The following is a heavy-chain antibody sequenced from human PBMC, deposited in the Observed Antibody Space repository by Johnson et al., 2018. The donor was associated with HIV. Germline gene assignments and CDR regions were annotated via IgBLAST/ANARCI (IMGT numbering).Heavy chain of an antibody. D-gene: IGHD4-17*01. V-gene: IGHV3-NL1*01. J-gene: IGHJ3*02. Sequence: VQLVESGGGVVQPGRSLRLSCAASGFTFSSYGMHWVRQAPGKGLEWVAVIYSGGLTYYAQSVKGRFTISRDNSKNTLYLQMNSLRGDDTAIYYCQKHNFGNYVSRALDIWGQGTMVTVSS. CDR2: IYSGGLT. CDR1: GFTFSSYG. CDR3: QKHNFGNYVSRALDI.